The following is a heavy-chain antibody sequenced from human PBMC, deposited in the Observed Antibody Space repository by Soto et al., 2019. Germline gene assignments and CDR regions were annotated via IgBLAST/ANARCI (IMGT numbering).Heavy chain of an antibody. J-gene: IGHJ4*02. V-gene: IGHV4-39*07. CDR3: AGAASRVSSVVAAY. CDR1: GSSINSSGYY. Sequence: SETLSLTCTVSGSSINSSGYYWGWIRQPPGKGLEWLGSVHYGGNTYYNPSLKSRLTISVDKSKNQFSLNPSSVTAADPALYSCAGAASRVSSVVAAYWGQGTLVTVSS. D-gene: IGHD2-15*01. CDR2: VHYGGNT.